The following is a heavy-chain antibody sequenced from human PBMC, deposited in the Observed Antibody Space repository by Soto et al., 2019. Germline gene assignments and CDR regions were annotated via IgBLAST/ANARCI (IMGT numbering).Heavy chain of an antibody. J-gene: IGHJ6*02. CDR3: ARGGTDHLRGYYGMDV. D-gene: IGHD1-26*01. CDR2: TYYRSKWYN. V-gene: IGHV6-1*01. Sequence: PSQTLSLTCVISGDSVSSNSAAWNWIRQSPSRGLEWLGRTYYRSKWYNDYAVSVKSRITINPDTSKNQFSLQLNSVTPEDTAVYYCARGGTDHLRGYYGMDVWGQGTTVTVS. CDR1: GDSVSSNSAA.